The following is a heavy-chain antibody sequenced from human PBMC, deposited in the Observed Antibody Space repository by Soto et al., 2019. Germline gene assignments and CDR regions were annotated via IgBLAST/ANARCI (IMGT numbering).Heavy chain of an antibody. CDR2: IWYDGSNK. CDR3: AREEREGYCSSTSCYRYYYYYMDV. Sequence: GGSLRLSCAASGFTFSSYGMHWVRQAPGKGLEWVAVIWYDGSNKYYADSVKGRFTISRDNSKNTLYLQMNSLRAEDTAVYYCAREEREGYCSSTSCYRYYYYYMDVWGKGTTVTVSS. V-gene: IGHV3-33*01. D-gene: IGHD2-2*02. J-gene: IGHJ6*03. CDR1: GFTFSSYG.